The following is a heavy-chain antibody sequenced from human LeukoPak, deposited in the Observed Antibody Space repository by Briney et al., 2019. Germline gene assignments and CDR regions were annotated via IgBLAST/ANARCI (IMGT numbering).Heavy chain of an antibody. CDR1: GFTFRNYA. CDR2: VSGGGTTT. CDR3: AKDVLSGTYYYFDQ. D-gene: IGHD1-26*01. V-gene: IGHV3-23*01. J-gene: IGHJ4*02. Sequence: GGSLRLSCAASGFTFRNYAMSWVRQAPGKGLEWVSAVSGGGTTTHYADSVKGRFTVSRDNSKNTLYLQMNSLRAEDTAVYYCAKDVLSGTYYYFDQWGQGTLVTVSS.